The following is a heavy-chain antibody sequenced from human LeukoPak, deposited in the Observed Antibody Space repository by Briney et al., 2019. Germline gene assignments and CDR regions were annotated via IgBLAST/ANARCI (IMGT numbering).Heavy chain of an antibody. V-gene: IGHV3-21*01. CDR3: ARGGYTGYDFAFDY. J-gene: IGHJ4*02. D-gene: IGHD5-12*01. CDR1: GFTFSSYS. CDR2: ISSTSSYI. Sequence: GGSLRLSCAASGFTFSSYSMNWVRQAPGKGLEWVPSISSTSSYIYYADSVQGRFTISRDNAKNSLYLQMNSLRAEDTAVYYCARGGYTGYDFAFDYWGQGTLVTVSS.